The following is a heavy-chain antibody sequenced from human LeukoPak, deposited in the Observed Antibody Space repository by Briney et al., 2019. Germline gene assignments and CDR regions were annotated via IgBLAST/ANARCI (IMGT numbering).Heavy chain of an antibody. CDR2: IKQDGSEK. D-gene: IGHD3-22*01. CDR3: VRTVSSGLHVFDM. CDR1: GFIFSNYY. J-gene: IGHJ3*02. Sequence: GGSLRLSCAASGFIFSNYYMNWVRQAPGKGLEWVAHIKQDGSEKNYVDSVKGRFTISRDNAKNSLYLQMNSLKTEDTAVYYCVRTVSSGLHVFDMWGQGTKVTVSS. V-gene: IGHV3-7*03.